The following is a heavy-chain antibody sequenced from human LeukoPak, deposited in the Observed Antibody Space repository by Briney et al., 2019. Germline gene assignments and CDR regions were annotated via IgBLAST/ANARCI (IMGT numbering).Heavy chain of an antibody. CDR3: ASDDYYGSGSYRW. CDR1: GGSFSGYY. CDR2: INHSGST. D-gene: IGHD3-10*01. Sequence: SETLSLTCAVYGGSFSGYYWSWTRQPPGKGLEWIGEINHSGSTNYNPSLKSRVTISVDTSKNQFSLKLSSVTAADTAVYYCASDDYYGSGSYRWWGQGTLVTVSS. J-gene: IGHJ4*02. V-gene: IGHV4-34*01.